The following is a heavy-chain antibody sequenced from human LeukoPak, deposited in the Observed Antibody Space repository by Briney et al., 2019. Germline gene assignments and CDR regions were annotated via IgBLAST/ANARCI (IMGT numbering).Heavy chain of an antibody. Sequence: GGSLRLSCGASGFTFNTYTMNWVRQAPGRRLEWVSSISSDSRYIYYADSMKGRFTISRDNAKNSLYLQMNSLRVEDTAVYYCARDFRYEGDYWGQGTLVTVSS. CDR3: ARDFRYEGDY. CDR2: ISSDSRYI. D-gene: IGHD5-12*01. J-gene: IGHJ4*02. V-gene: IGHV3-21*01. CDR1: GFTFNTYT.